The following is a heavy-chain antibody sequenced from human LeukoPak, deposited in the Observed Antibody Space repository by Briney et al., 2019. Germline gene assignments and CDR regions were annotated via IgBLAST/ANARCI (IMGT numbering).Heavy chain of an antibody. J-gene: IGHJ4*02. V-gene: IGHV3-23*01. Sequence: GGSLRLSCAASGLIFSRYAMSCVRQAPGKGLEWVSGISNSGGITYYADSVKGRFTISRDNSKNTLYLQMNSLRAEDTAVYFCAYAYSNGWAGPFDYWGQGTLVTVSS. D-gene: IGHD6-19*01. CDR2: ISNSGGIT. CDR1: GLIFSRYA. CDR3: AYAYSNGWAGPFDY.